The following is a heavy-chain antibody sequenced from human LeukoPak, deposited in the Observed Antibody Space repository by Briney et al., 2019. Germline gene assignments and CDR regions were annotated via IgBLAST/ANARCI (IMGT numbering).Heavy chain of an antibody. J-gene: IGHJ5*02. CDR1: GASISSGGYY. CDR3: ARTPFRRWFDP. Sequence: SQTLSLTCTVSGASISSGGYYWSWIRQHPGKGLEWIGYIYYSGSTYYNPPLKSRVTISINTSKSQFSLKLSSVTAADTAVYYCARTPFRRWFDPWGQGTLVTVSS. V-gene: IGHV4-31*03. CDR2: IYYSGST. D-gene: IGHD2/OR15-2a*01.